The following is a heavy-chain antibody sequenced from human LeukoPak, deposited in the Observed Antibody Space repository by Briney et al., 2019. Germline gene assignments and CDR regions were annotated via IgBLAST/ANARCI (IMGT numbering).Heavy chain of an antibody. J-gene: IGHJ5*02. CDR2: IYYSGST. Sequence: SETLSLTCGVYGGSFSDYYWSWIRQPPGKGLEWIGSIYYSGSTYYNPSLKSRVTISVDTSKNQFTLKLSSVTAADTAVYYCARCVRSGWSSRFDPWGQGTLVTVSS. CDR3: ARCVRSGWSSRFDP. D-gene: IGHD6-19*01. CDR1: GGSFSDYY. V-gene: IGHV4-34*01.